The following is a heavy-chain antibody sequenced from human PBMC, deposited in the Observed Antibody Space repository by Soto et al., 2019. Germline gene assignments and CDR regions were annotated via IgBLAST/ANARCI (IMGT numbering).Heavy chain of an antibody. CDR1: GDSVSSSHW. CDR2: IFHSGTT. CDR3: ARQLERGDLPEGFEY. V-gene: IGHV4-4*02. Sequence: QVQLQESGPGLVEPSGTLSLTCAVSGDSVSSSHWWSWVRQSPGKGLEWMGQIFHSGTTRYNPSLESRVTMSVDKSNNQLSLKLRSVTAADTAVYYCARQLERGDLPEGFEYWGQGTLATVSS. J-gene: IGHJ4*02. D-gene: IGHD1-1*01.